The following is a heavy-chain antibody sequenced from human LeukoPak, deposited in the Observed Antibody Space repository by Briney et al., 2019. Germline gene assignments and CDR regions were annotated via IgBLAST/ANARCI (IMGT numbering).Heavy chain of an antibody. Sequence: SETLSLTCTVSGGSFSSYYWSWIRQPPGKGLEWIGYIYYSGSTNYNPSLKSRVTISLDTSKNQFSLKLSSVTAADTAVYYCTRSELLWFGGVNSGFDYWGQGTLVTVSS. CDR2: IYYSGST. D-gene: IGHD3-10*01. V-gene: IGHV4-59*01. J-gene: IGHJ4*02. CDR1: GGSFSSYY. CDR3: TRSELLWFGGVNSGFDY.